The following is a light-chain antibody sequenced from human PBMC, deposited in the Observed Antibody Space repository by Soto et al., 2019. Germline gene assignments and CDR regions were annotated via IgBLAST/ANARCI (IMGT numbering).Light chain of an antibody. CDR3: QQGHNLPLT. Sequence: DIQMTQSPSSVSASVGDRVTITCRATQGLSDSLAWYQQKPGKAPKLLISVTSRLQSGVPSRFSGSASGTDFTLTIDRLQPEDLATYYCQQGHNLPLTFGQGTRLEIK. CDR1: QGLSDS. V-gene: IGKV1-12*01. J-gene: IGKJ5*01. CDR2: VTS.